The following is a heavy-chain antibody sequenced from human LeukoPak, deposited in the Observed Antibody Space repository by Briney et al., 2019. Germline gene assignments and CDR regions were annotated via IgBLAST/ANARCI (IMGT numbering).Heavy chain of an antibody. J-gene: IGHJ2*01. Sequence: GGSLRLSCAASGFTFSSYSMNWVRQAPGKGLEWVSSISSSSSYIYYADSVKGRFTISRDNAKNSLYLQMNSLRAEDTAVYYCARDGSWLLALNGTGNFDLWGRGTLVTVSS. CDR2: ISSSSSYI. D-gene: IGHD3-22*01. CDR1: GFTFSSYS. V-gene: IGHV3-21*01. CDR3: ARDGSWLLALNGTGNFDL.